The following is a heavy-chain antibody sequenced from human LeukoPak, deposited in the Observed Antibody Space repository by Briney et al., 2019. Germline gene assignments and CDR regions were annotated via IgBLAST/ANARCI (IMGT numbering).Heavy chain of an antibody. J-gene: IGHJ4*02. D-gene: IGHD6-19*01. Sequence: SVKVSCKASGGTFSSYAISWVRQAPGQGLEWMGRIIPIFGTTNYAQKFQGRVTITTDESTSPAYMELSSLRSEDTAVYYCASRYSSGWYYNGLDYWGQGTLVSVSS. V-gene: IGHV1-69*05. CDR1: GGTFSSYA. CDR2: IIPIFGTT. CDR3: ASRYSSGWYYNGLDY.